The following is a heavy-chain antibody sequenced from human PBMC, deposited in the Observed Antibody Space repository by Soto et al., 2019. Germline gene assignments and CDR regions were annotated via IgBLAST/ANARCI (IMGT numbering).Heavy chain of an antibody. V-gene: IGHV1-18*01. D-gene: IGHD6-13*01. CDR1: DYTFTSYG. Sequence: QVQLVQSGAEVKKPGASVKVSCKASDYTFTSYGIIWVRQAPGQGLEWIGWISVYNGNTNYVQKFRGRVTMTTDISTTTAYMEMRSLRSDDTAVYYCARSGSSWNLREFDYWGQGTLVTVSS. J-gene: IGHJ4*02. CDR3: ARSGSSWNLREFDY. CDR2: ISVYNGNT.